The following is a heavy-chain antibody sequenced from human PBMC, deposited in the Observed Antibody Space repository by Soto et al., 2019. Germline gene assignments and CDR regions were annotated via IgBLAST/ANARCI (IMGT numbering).Heavy chain of an antibody. D-gene: IGHD6-19*01. Sequence: GGSLRLSCAASGFTFSSYAMHWVRQAPGKGLEWVAVMSYDGSNKYYADSVKGRFTISRDNSKNTLYLQMNSLRAEDTAVYYCARMSVAATGGIWGQGTMVTVSS. CDR3: ARMSVAATGGI. V-gene: IGHV3-30-3*01. J-gene: IGHJ3*02. CDR1: GFTFSSYA. CDR2: MSYDGSNK.